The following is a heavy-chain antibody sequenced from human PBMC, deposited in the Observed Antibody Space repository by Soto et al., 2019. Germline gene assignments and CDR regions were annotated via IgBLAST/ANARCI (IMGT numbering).Heavy chain of an antibody. J-gene: IGHJ4*02. CDR2: IGSSSSTI. CDR3: ARGPGTMAKIDY. D-gene: IGHD3-10*01. V-gene: IGHV3-48*01. Sequence: GGSLRLSCAASGFTFSSYSMNWVRQAPGKGLEWVSYIGSSSSTIYYADSVKGRFTISRDNAKNSLYLQMNSLRAEDTAVYYCARGPGTMAKIDYWGQGTLVTVSS. CDR1: GFTFSSYS.